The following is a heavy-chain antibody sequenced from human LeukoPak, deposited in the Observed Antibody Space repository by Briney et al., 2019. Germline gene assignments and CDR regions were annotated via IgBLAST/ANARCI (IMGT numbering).Heavy chain of an antibody. V-gene: IGHV1-69*02. CDR3: ASERYCSGGSCYEDAFDI. CDR2: IIPILGVA. CDR1: GGTFSSYT. D-gene: IGHD2-15*01. Sequence: GASVKVSCKASGGTFSSYTISWVRQAPGQGLEWMGRIIPILGVANYAQKFQGRITITADKSTSTAYMELSSLRSEDTAVYYCASERYCSGGSCYEDAFDIWGQGTMVTVSS. J-gene: IGHJ3*02.